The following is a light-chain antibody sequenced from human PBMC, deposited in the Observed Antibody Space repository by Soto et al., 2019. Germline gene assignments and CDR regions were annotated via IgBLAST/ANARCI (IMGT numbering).Light chain of an antibody. CDR2: DAS. CDR1: QSVHSN. CDR3: QQYNDWPRT. J-gene: IGKJ1*01. V-gene: IGKV3-15*01. Sequence: VVMTQSPGTLSVSTGERVTLSCRASQSVHSNLAWYQQKPGQAPRLLIHDASTRATGIPARFSGDGSGTEFTLTISSLQSEDFALYYCQQYNDWPRTFGQGTKVDIK.